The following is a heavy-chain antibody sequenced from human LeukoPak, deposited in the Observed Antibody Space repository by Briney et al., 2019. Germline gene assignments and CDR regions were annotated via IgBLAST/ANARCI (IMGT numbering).Heavy chain of an antibody. CDR1: GFDLNTYE. V-gene: IGHV3-48*03. CDR3: ARGDPHADL. CDR2: ITISGHTK. J-gene: IGHJ5*02. Sequence: GGSLRLSCAASGFDLNTYEMNWVRQAPGKGQEWIADITISGHTKNYAHSVKGRFTISRDNAGTSLYLQMNSLRVEDTGVYYCARGDPHADLWGQGTLVTVSS.